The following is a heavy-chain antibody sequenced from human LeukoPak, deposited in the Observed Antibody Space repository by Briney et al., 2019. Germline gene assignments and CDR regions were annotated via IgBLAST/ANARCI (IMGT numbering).Heavy chain of an antibody. D-gene: IGHD6-13*01. V-gene: IGHV3-53*01. CDR1: GFTVSSNY. CDR2: IYSGGST. CDR3: ARDGSSWYFDY. Sequence: QPGGSLRLSCAASGFTVSSNYMSWVRQAPGKGLEWVSVIYSGGSTYYADSVKGRFTISRDNSKNTVYLQMNSLRAEDTAVYFCARDGSSWYFDYWGQGTLVTVSS. J-gene: IGHJ4*01.